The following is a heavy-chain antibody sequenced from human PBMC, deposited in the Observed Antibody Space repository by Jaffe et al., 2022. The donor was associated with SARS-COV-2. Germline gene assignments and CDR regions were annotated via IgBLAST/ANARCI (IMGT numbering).Heavy chain of an antibody. Sequence: QLQLKESGPGLVKPSETLSLTCTVSGGSISNGYFSWGWIRQPPGKGLEWIGTIYYGGSTYYNPSLKSRVTIFVDTSKNQFSLNLNSVTAADTALYYCARHGAGSGHYYYFDYWGQGTRVTVAS. V-gene: IGHV4-39*01. CDR2: IYYGGST. CDR1: GGSISNGYFS. D-gene: IGHD3-22*01. CDR3: ARHGAGSGHYYYFDY. J-gene: IGHJ4*02.